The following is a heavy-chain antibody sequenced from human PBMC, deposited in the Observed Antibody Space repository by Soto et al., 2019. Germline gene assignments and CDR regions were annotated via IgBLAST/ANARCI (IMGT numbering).Heavy chain of an antibody. V-gene: IGHV4-39*01. Sequence: SETHSLSCTVSGGSISSSSYYWGWIRQPPGKGLEWIGSIYYSGSTYYNPSLKSRVTISVDTSKNQFSLKLSSVTAADTAVYYCAREYSGYDNRGGDAFDIWGQGTMVTVSS. J-gene: IGHJ3*02. CDR2: IYYSGST. CDR1: GGSISSSSYY. D-gene: IGHD5-12*01. CDR3: AREYSGYDNRGGDAFDI.